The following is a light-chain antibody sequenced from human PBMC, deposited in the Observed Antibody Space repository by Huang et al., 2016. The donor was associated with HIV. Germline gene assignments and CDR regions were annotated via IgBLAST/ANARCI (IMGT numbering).Light chain of an antibody. CDR3: LQHYIFPPT. CDR1: QGFRND. J-gene: IGKJ1*01. V-gene: IGKV1-6*01. Sequence: IQMTQSPSSLSASVGDRVSISCRASQGFRNDLAWYQQSPGKAPKLLIDAASSLENGVPASFSGSESGTDFTLTISSLQPEDFATYYCLQHYIFPPTFGQGTRVEIK. CDR2: AAS.